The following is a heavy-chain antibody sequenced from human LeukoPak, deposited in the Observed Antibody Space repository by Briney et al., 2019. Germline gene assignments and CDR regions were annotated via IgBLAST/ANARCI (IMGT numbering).Heavy chain of an antibody. J-gene: IGHJ4*02. CDR1: GFTFSSYN. CDR3: APQGVWLLDY. Sequence: PGGSLRLSCAVSGFTFSSYNMNWVRQAPGKGLEWVSYISSTSSTIYYVDSVKGRFTISRDNSKNTLYLQMNSLRAEDTAVYYCAPQGVWLLDYWGQGTLVTVSS. V-gene: IGHV3-48*01. D-gene: IGHD5-12*01. CDR2: ISSTSSTI.